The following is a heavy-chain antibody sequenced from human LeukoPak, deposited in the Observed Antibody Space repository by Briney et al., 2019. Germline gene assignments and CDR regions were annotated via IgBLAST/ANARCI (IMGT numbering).Heavy chain of an antibody. CDR3: ASTGYDIFDY. V-gene: IGHV3-48*01. CDR2: ISSSGSTI. Sequence: GGSLRLSCAASGFTFSSYSMNWVRQAPGKGLEWVSYISSSGSTIYYADSVKGRFTISRDNAKNSLYLQMNSLRAEDTAVYYCASTGYDIFDYWGQGTLVTVSS. D-gene: IGHD5-12*01. J-gene: IGHJ4*02. CDR1: GFTFSSYS.